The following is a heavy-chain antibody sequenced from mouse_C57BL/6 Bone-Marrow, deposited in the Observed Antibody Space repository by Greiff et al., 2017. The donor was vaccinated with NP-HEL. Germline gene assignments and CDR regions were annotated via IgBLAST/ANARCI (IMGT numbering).Heavy chain of an antibody. CDR3: ARENYSNLYYFDY. Sequence: QVQLQQPGAELVKPGASVKLSCKASGYTFTSYWMHWVKQRPGQGLEWIGMIHPNSGSINYNEKFKSKATLTVDKSSSTAYMQLSSLTSEDSAVYYCARENYSNLYYFDYWGQGTTLTVSS. V-gene: IGHV1-64*01. D-gene: IGHD2-5*01. J-gene: IGHJ2*01. CDR2: IHPNSGSI. CDR1: GYTFTSYW.